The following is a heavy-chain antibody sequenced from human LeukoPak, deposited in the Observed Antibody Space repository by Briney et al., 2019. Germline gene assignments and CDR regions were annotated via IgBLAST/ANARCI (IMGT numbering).Heavy chain of an antibody. CDR1: GGSISSYY. CDR3: ARGPSVTTDENVDY. V-gene: IGHV4-4*07. J-gene: IGHJ4*02. CDR2: IYTSGST. Sequence: SETLSLTCTVSGGSISSYYWSWIRQPAGKGLEWIRRIYTSGSTNYNPSLKSRVTISVDTSKNQFSLKLSSVTAADTAVYYCARGPSVTTDENVDYWGQGTLVTVSS. D-gene: IGHD4-17*01.